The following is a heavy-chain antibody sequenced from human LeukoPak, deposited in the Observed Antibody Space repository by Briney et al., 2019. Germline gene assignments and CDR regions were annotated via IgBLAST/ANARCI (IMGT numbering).Heavy chain of an antibody. Sequence: NTSETLSLTCTVSGGSISSSSYYWGWIRQPPGKGLEWIGNIYYSGSTYYNPSLKSRVTISVDTSKNQFSLKLSSVTAADTAVYYCARDGRFLGRTNWFDPWGQGTLVAVSS. CDR3: ARDGRFLGRTNWFDP. CDR1: GGSISSSSYY. V-gene: IGHV4-39*07. CDR2: IYYSGST. J-gene: IGHJ5*02. D-gene: IGHD3-3*01.